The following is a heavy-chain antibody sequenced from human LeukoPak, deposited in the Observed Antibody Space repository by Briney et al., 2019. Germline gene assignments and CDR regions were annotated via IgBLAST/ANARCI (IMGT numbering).Heavy chain of an antibody. CDR2: IGDTGGTT. CDR1: GFTFSNYN. J-gene: IGHJ4*02. V-gene: IGHV3-64D*09. D-gene: IGHD3-16*01. CDR3: VKDLTYTFDY. Sequence: GVSLRLSCSASGFTFSNYNMHWVRQSPGKGLEHVSIIGDTGGTTRYADSVKGRFSVSRDNSKITLYLQMSSLRPDDTAIYYCVKDLTYTFDYWGQGTLVTVSS.